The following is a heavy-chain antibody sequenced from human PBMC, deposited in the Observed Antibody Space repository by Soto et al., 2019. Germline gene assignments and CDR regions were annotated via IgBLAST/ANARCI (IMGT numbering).Heavy chain of an antibody. CDR2: ITKTGTTI. D-gene: IGHD3-16*01. V-gene: IGHV3-11*01. J-gene: IGHJ4*02. CDR1: GFTFGDFY. Sequence: QARLVESGGGLVEPGGSLRLSCTASGFTFGDFYMMWFRQAPGRGLEWISYITKTGTTIYHADPRKGRFSVSRDNARSSLYLPMNSVRAEDTAVYYCAISNWNSRGGVDNLWGPGTLVPASS. CDR3: AISNWNSRGGVDNL.